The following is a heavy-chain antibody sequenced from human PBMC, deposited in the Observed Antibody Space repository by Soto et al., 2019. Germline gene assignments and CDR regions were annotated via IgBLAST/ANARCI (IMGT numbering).Heavy chain of an antibody. Sequence: SETLSLTCAVSGGSISSGGYSWSWIRQPPGKGLEWIGYIYHTGTTYYNTSLKSRVTISVDRSRNQFSLKLSSVTAADTAVYYCARAHYGDYGYGMDVWGQGTTVTVS. CDR2: IYHTGTT. J-gene: IGHJ6*02. CDR1: GGSISSGGYS. CDR3: ARAHYGDYGYGMDV. V-gene: IGHV4-30-2*01. D-gene: IGHD4-17*01.